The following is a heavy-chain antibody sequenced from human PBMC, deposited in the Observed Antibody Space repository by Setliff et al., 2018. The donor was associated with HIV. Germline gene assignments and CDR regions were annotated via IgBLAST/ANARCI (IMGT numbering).Heavy chain of an antibody. D-gene: IGHD4-17*01. Sequence: GGSLRLSCAASGFTFSNFWMHWVRQAPGKGLEWVSVIYDDGSTYYADSVKGRFTVSRDESKNTLLLQMDSLRVEDTAVYYCARGHYGAWGQGTLVTVSS. J-gene: IGHJ4*02. CDR2: IYDDGST. V-gene: IGHV3-53*01. CDR1: GFTFSNFW. CDR3: ARGHYGA.